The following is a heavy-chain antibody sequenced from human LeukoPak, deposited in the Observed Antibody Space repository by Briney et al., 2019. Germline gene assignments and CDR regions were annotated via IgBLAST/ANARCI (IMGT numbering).Heavy chain of an antibody. V-gene: IGHV3-48*03. CDR2: ITADGTDS. Sequence: GGSLRLSCAASGFTFSHYEMNWVRQAPGKGLEWVSYITADGTDSFYAHSVRGRFTISRDNAKNSMYLQMTSLRDEDTAVYYCARSERGWFDPWGQGTLVTVTS. CDR3: ARSERGWFDP. J-gene: IGHJ5*02. CDR1: GFTFSHYE.